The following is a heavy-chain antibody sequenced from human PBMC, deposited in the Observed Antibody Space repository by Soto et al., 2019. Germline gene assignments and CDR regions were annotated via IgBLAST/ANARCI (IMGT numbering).Heavy chain of an antibody. V-gene: IGHV4-61*01. CDR1: GGSVSSGSYY. D-gene: IGHD2-21*02. Sequence: QVQLQESGPGLVKPSETLSLTCTVSGGSVSSGSYYWSWIRQPPGEGLEWIGYIYYSGSTNYNPSLKLRVTISVDTSKNQFSLKLSSVTAADTAVYYCARDRAVTAIWRVFDYWGQGTLVTVSS. J-gene: IGHJ4*02. CDR2: IYYSGST. CDR3: ARDRAVTAIWRVFDY.